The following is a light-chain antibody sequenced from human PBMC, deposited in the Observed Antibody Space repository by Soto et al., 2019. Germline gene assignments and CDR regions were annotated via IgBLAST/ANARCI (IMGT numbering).Light chain of an antibody. CDR1: QSIGSW. Sequence: DIQMTQSPSTLSASLGDRVTITCRASQSIGSWLAWYQQKPGKAPKLLIYKASSLDSGVPSRFSGSGSGTEFTLTISSLQSDDFATYYCQQYNDYPWTFGQGTKVEIK. J-gene: IGKJ1*01. CDR2: KAS. CDR3: QQYNDYPWT. V-gene: IGKV1-5*03.